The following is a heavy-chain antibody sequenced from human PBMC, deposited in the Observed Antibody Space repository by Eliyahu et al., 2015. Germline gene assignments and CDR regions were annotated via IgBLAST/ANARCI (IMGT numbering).Heavy chain of an antibody. V-gene: IGHV3-23*01. J-gene: IGHJ4*02. CDR3: AKDIAVAGLFDY. CDR2: ISGSGGST. CDR1: GXXFSSXA. Sequence: EVQLLESGGGLVQPGGSLRLSXXAXGXXFSSXALRWVRQGPGKGLEWVSAISGSGGSTYYXDSVKGRFTISRDNSKNTLYLQMNSLRAEDTAVYYCAKDIAVAGLFDYWGQGTLVTVSS. D-gene: IGHD6-19*01.